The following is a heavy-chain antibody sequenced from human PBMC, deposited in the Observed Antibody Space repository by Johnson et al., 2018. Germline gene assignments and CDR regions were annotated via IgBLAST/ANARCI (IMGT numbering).Heavy chain of an antibody. D-gene: IGHD3-10*01. CDR3: ARPRDTMVRGVPYYYGMDV. V-gene: IGHV1-69*12. Sequence: QVQLVQSGAEVKKPGSSVKVSCKASGGTFSSYAISWVRQAPGQGLEWMGGIIPIFGTANYAQKFQGRVTLTADESTSTAYMELSSLRSEDTAVYYCARPRDTMVRGVPYYYGMDVWGKGTTVTVSS. CDR1: GGTFSSYA. J-gene: IGHJ6*04. CDR2: IIPIFGTA.